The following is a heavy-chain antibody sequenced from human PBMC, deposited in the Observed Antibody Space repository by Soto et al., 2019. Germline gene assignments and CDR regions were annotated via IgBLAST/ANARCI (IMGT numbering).Heavy chain of an antibody. CDR2: ISAYNGNT. J-gene: IGHJ6*02. D-gene: IGHD2-2*01. CDR3: AGGNIVVVPAAIFQREYYYYGMDV. V-gene: IGHV1-18*01. Sequence: ASVKVSFKASGYTFTSYGISWVRQAPGQGLEWMGWISAYNGNTNYAQKLQGRVTMTTDTSTSTAYMELRSLRSDDTAVYYCAGGNIVVVPAAIFQREYYYYGMDVWGQGTTVTVSS. CDR1: GYTFTSYG.